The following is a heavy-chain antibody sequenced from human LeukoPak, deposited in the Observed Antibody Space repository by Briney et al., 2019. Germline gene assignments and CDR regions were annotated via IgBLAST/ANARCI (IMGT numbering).Heavy chain of an antibody. J-gene: IGHJ4*02. D-gene: IGHD1-26*01. CDR2: ISAYNGNT. CDR3: ARDIVGATSLDY. Sequence: ASVKVSCKASGYTFTSYGISWVRQAPGQGLGWMGWISAYNGNTNYAQKLQGRVTMTTDTSTSTAYMELRSLSSDDTAVYYCARDIVGATSLDYWGQGTLVTVSS. V-gene: IGHV1-18*01. CDR1: GYTFTSYG.